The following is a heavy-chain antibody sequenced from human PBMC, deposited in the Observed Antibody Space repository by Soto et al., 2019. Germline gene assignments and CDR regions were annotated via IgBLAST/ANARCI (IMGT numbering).Heavy chain of an antibody. Sequence: GGSLRIACAASGFTVSRTYMCWVRQAPEKGLEWVSVIYSGGSTYYADSVKGRFTISRDNSKNTLYLQMNSLRAEDTAVYYCTSACRFFEFNITRSDVIYF. J-gene: IGHJ1*01. CDR3: TSACRFFEFNITRSDVIYF. CDR1: GFTVSRTY. CDR2: IYSGGST. V-gene: IGHV3-53*01. D-gene: IGHD3-16*02.